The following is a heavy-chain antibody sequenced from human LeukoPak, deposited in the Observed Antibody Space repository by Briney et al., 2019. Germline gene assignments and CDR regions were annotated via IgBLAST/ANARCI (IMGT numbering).Heavy chain of an antibody. CDR2: IKQDGSEK. J-gene: IGHJ4*02. CDR1: GFTFSSYW. Sequence: PGGSLRPSCAVSGFTFSSYWMSWVRQAPGRGLEWVANIKQDGSEKYYVDSVKGRFTISRDNAKNSLYLQMNSLRAEDTAVYYCAKLTRAASGDYFDYWGQGTLVTVSS. V-gene: IGHV3-7*03. CDR3: AKLTRAASGDYFDY. D-gene: IGHD1-26*01.